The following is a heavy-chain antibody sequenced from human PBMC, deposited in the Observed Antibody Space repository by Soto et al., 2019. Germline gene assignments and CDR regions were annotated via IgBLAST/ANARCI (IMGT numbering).Heavy chain of an antibody. V-gene: IGHV3-23*01. J-gene: IGHJ5*02. CDR1: GFTFSSYA. D-gene: IGHD6-13*01. CDR3: AKGRVGGQQLVRGWFDP. Sequence: GESLKISCAASGFTFSSYAMSWVRQAPGKGLEWVSAISGSGGSTYYADSVKGRFTISRDNSKNTLYLQMNSLRAEDTAVYYCAKGRVGGQQLVRGWFDPWGQGTLVTVSS. CDR2: ISGSGGST.